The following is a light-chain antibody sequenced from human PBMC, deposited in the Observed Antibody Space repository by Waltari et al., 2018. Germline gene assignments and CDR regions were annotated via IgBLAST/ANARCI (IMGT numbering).Light chain of an antibody. Sequence: QSVLTQPPSVSGPPGQRVTISCTGSSSNVGRGPVNWYQQLPGTAPKLLIYYNEQRPSGVPGRFSGSTSGTSASLAISGLQSDDEAHYHCAAWDYSLGGQVFGGGTQLTVL. CDR2: YNE. J-gene: IGLJ3*02. V-gene: IGLV1-44*01. CDR3: AAWDYSLGGQV. CDR1: SSNVGRGP.